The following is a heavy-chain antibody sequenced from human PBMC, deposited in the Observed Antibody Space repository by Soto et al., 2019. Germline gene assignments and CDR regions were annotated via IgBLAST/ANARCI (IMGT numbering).Heavy chain of an antibody. D-gene: IGHD2-15*01. CDR1: GDSCATYW. V-gene: IGHV5-10-1*01. CDR2: TDPVDSHT. Sequence: GESLKISCEGSGDSCATYWINWVRQMPGKVLEWMGRTDPVDSHTNSSPSLQGHVTISVYKSINTAYLHWNSLKASDNAMYYCARRMTLVGWGQGTLVTVSS. J-gene: IGHJ4*02. CDR3: ARRMTLVG.